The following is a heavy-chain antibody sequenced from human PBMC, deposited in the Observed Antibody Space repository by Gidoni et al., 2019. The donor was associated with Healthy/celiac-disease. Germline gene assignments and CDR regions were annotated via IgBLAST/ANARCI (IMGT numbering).Heavy chain of an antibody. CDR3: ARLRVNRGRCSGGSCYPDADY. J-gene: IGHJ4*02. CDR2: INHSGST. V-gene: IGHV4-34*01. Sequence: DGLEWIGEINHSGSTNYNPSLKSRVTISVDTSKNQFSLKLSSVTAADTAVYYCARLRVNRGRCSGGSCYPDADYWGQGTLVTVSS. D-gene: IGHD2-15*01.